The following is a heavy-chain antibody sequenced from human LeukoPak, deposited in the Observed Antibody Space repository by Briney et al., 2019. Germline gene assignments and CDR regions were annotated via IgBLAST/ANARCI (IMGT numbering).Heavy chain of an antibody. Sequence: ASVKVSCKASGYTFTSYGISWVRQATGQGLEWMGWMNPNSGNTGYAQKFQGRVTITRNTPISTAYMELSSLRSEDTAVYYCARAPNHCTNGVCYTRRVDYWGQGTLVTVSS. CDR2: MNPNSGNT. CDR1: GYTFTSYG. D-gene: IGHD2-8*01. J-gene: IGHJ4*02. CDR3: ARAPNHCTNGVCYTRRVDY. V-gene: IGHV1-8*03.